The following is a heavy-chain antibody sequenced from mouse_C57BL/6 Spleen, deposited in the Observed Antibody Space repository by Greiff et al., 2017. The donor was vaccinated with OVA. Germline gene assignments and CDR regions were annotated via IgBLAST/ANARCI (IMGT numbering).Heavy chain of an antibody. V-gene: IGHV1-52*01. Sequence: VKLQQPGAELVRPGSSVKLSCKASGYTFTSYWMHWVKQRPIQGLEWIGNIDPSDSETHYNQKFKDKATLTVDKSSSTAYMQLSSLTSEDSAVYYCARMVTTGFDYWGQGTTLTVSS. J-gene: IGHJ2*01. CDR1: GYTFTSYW. CDR2: IDPSDSET. D-gene: IGHD2-2*01. CDR3: ARMVTTGFDY.